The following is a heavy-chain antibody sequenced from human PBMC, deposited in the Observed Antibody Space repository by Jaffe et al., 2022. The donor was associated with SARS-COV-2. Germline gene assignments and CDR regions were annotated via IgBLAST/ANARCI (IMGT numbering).Heavy chain of an antibody. CDR2: INPNSGDT. J-gene: IGHJ4*02. CDR1: GYTFTDYY. V-gene: IGHV1-2*06. D-gene: IGHD6-13*01. Sequence: QVQLVQSGAEVKKPGASVKVSCKASGYTFTDYYLYWVRQAPGQGLEWMGRINPNSGDTNFPQKFQGRVTMTRDTSINTAYMALSSLTSDDTAVYYCARVRAAIVDFWGQGTLVTVSS. CDR3: ARVRAAIVDF.